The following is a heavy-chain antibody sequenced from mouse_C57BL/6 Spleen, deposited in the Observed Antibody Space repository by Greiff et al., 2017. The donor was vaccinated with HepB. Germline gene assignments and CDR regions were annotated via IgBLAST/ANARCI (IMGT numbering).Heavy chain of an antibody. J-gene: IGHJ3*01. CDR3: ARSEGLRRKDPPWFAY. D-gene: IGHD2-2*01. CDR2: INPSNGGT. CDR1: GYTFTSYW. V-gene: IGHV1-53*01. Sequence: QVQLQQPGTELVKPGASVKLSCKASGYTFTSYWMHWVKQRPGQGLEWIGNINPSNGGTNYNEKFKSKATLTVDKSSSTAYMQLSSLTSEDSAVYYCARSEGLRRKDPPWFAYWGQGTLVTVSA.